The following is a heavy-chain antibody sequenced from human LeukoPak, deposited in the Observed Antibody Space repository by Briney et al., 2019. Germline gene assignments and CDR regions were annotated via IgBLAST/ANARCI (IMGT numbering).Heavy chain of an antibody. J-gene: IGHJ5*02. CDR2: ISSTSSTK. Sequence: GGSLRLSCSASGFKFSGYTMNWVRQAPGKGLEWVSYISSTSSTKYYADSVKGRFTISRDNAKNSLYLQMNNLTAEDTGVYYCARGVGATRNWFDPWGQGTLVTVSS. D-gene: IGHD1-26*01. V-gene: IGHV3-48*04. CDR3: ARGVGATRNWFDP. CDR1: GFKFSGYT.